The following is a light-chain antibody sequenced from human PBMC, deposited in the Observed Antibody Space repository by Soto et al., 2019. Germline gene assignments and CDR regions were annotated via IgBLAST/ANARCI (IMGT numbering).Light chain of an antibody. V-gene: IGLV2-8*01. CDR2: AVN. CDR3: SSYAGSTYV. Sequence: QSALTQPPSASGSPGQSVTISCTGTSGDVGGYNSVSWYQQHPGKAPKLMIYAVNKRPSGVPDRFSGSKSDNTASLTASGLQAEDEADYYCSSYAGSTYVFGTGTKVTVL. CDR1: SGDVGGYNS. J-gene: IGLJ1*01.